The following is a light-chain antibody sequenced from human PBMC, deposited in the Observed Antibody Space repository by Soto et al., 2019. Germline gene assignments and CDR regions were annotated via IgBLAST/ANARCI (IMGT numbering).Light chain of an antibody. CDR2: EVS. CDR3: SSYTGSNMV. Sequence: QSALTQPASVSGSPGQSITISCTGTSSDVGGYNYVSWYQQHPGKAPKFMIYEVSNRPSGVSSRFSGSKSGNTASLTISGLQAEDEADYYCSSYTGSNMVFGGGTKVTVL. V-gene: IGLV2-14*01. CDR1: SSDVGGYNY. J-gene: IGLJ3*02.